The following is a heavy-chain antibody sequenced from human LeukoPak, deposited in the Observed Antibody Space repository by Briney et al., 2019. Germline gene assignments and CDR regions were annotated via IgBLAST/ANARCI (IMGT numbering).Heavy chain of an antibody. Sequence: RAGGSLRLSCAASGFPFSSCSMTWVRQAPGKGLEWVANIKPDGTTKFYVDSVKGRFTISRDNALNSLYLQMNSLRAEDTAIYYCARSIPYGTTWYGRSDYWGQGTLVTVSS. J-gene: IGHJ4*02. D-gene: IGHD6-13*01. CDR2: IKPDGTTK. CDR3: ARSIPYGTTWYGRSDY. V-gene: IGHV3-7*03. CDR1: GFPFSSCS.